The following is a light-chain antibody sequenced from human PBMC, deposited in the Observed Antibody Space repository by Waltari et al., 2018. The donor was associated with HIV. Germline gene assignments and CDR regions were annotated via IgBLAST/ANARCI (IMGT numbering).Light chain of an antibody. J-gene: IGLJ2*01. CDR2: QDA. V-gene: IGLV3-1*01. CDR1: TLGHTS. CDR3: QAWDSISGII. Sequence: SYELTQPPSVSVSPGQTASISCSGFTLGHTSASWYQQKPGQSTVLVIYQDAERPSGIPERFSGSKSGSTATLTISGTQTMDEGDYYCQAWDSISGIIFGGGTKLTVL.